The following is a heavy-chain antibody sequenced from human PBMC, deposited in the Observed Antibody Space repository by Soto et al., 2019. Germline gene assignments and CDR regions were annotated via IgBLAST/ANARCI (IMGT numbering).Heavy chain of an antibody. CDR1: GGTFSSYT. V-gene: IGHV1-69*02. CDR2: IIPILGIG. Sequence: QVQLVQSGAEVKKPGSSVKVSCKASGGTFSSYTISWVRQAPGQGLEWMGRIIPILGIGNYAQKFQGRVTISADKSTSTAYMELGSPRSEDTAVYYCARHSGQPTIRFLEWFQNWGQGTLVTVSS. D-gene: IGHD3-3*01. CDR3: ARHSGQPTIRFLEWFQN. J-gene: IGHJ4*02.